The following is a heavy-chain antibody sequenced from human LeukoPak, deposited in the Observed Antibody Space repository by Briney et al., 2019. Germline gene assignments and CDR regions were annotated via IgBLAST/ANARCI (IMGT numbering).Heavy chain of an antibody. J-gene: IGHJ4*02. CDR1: GFTFSNYA. D-gene: IGHD2-2*01. Sequence: GGSLRLSCAASGFTFSNYAMSWVRQAPGKGLEWVSAISGSGGSTYYADSVKGRFTISRDNSKNTLYLQMNSLRAEDTAVYYCAKEGRHCSSTSCEDFDYWGQGTLVTVSS. CDR2: ISGSGGST. V-gene: IGHV3-23*01. CDR3: AKEGRHCSSTSCEDFDY.